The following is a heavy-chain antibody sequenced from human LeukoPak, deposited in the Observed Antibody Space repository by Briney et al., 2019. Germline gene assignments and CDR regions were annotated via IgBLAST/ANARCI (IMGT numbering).Heavy chain of an antibody. V-gene: IGHV1-18*01. CDR1: GYTFTSYG. J-gene: IGHJ6*02. Sequence: ASVNVSCKASGYTFTSYGISWVRQAPGQGLEWMGWISAYNGNTNYAQKLQGRVTMTTDTSTSTAYMELRSLRSDDTAVYYCARVPVGGDFWSGYYGYYYYGMDVWGQGTTVTVSS. CDR3: ARVPVGGDFWSGYYGYYYYGMDV. CDR2: ISAYNGNT. D-gene: IGHD3-3*01.